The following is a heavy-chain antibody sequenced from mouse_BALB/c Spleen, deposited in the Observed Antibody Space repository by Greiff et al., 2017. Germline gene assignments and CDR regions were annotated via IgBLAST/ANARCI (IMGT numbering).Heavy chain of an antibody. CDR1: GFTFSSFG. CDR3: ARSRGLFYAMDY. CDR2: ISSGSSTI. J-gene: IGHJ4*01. D-gene: IGHD3-3*01. V-gene: IGHV5-17*02. Sequence: EVKLMESGGGLVQPGGSRKLSCAASGFTFSSFGMHWVRQAPEKGLEWVAYISSGSSTIYYADTVKGRFTISRDNPKNTLFLQMTSLRSEDTAMYYCARSRGLFYAMDYWGQGTSVTVSS.